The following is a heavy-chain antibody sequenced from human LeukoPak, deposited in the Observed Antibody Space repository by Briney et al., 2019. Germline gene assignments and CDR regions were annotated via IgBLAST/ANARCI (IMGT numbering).Heavy chain of an antibody. CDR1: GFTFSSYS. Sequence: GGSLRLSCAASGFTFSSYSMNWVRQAPGKGLEWVSSISSSSSYIYYADSVKGRFTISRDNAKNSLYLQMNSLRAEDTAVYYCARPVGEQWLVRGFTFDYWGQGTLVTVSS. V-gene: IGHV3-21*04. J-gene: IGHJ4*02. D-gene: IGHD6-19*01. CDR3: ARPVGEQWLVRGFTFDY. CDR2: ISSSSSYI.